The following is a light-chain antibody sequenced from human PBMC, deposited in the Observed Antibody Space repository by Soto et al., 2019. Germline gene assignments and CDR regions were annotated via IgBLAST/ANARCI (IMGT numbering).Light chain of an antibody. CDR3: QHRISWPLT. Sequence: EIVLTQSPATLSLSPGERATLSCRASQGVSNYLAWYQQKPGQAPRLLIYDASNRATGIPARFSGSGSGTDFTLTISSLEPQDFAVYYCQHRISWPLTFGGGTKVDIK. V-gene: IGKV3-11*01. J-gene: IGKJ4*01. CDR1: QGVSNY. CDR2: DAS.